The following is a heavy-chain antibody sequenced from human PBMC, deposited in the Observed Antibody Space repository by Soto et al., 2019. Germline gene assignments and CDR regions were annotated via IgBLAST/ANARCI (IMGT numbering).Heavy chain of an antibody. V-gene: IGHV3-23*01. CDR1: GFTFGSYA. Sequence: PGGSLRLSCAASGFTFGSYAMTWVRQAPGKGLEWVSALNPGGTTTYYADSVKGRFTISRDNSKNTLYLQMNSLRAEDTAIYYCAKDSPYSREYQDLDYWGPGTLVTVSS. CDR3: AKDSPYSREYQDLDY. D-gene: IGHD1-26*01. CDR2: LNPGGTTT. J-gene: IGHJ4*02.